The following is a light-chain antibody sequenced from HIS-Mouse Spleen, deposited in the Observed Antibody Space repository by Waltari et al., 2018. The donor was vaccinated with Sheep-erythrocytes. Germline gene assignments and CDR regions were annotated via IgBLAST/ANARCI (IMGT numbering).Light chain of an antibody. CDR1: SSDVGGYKY. Sequence: QSALTQPASVSGSPGQSITISCTGTSSDVGGYKYFSWYQQHPGKAPKLIIYEVSNRPSGGSNRFAGSNSGNTASLTFSGLQAEDEADYYCSSYTSSSTAVFGGGTKLTVL. CDR2: EVS. CDR3: SSYTSSSTAV. V-gene: IGLV2-14*01. J-gene: IGLJ2*01.